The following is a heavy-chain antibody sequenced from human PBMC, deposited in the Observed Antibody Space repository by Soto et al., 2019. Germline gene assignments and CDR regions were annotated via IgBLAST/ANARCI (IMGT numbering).Heavy chain of an antibody. CDR3: TRDRAAGGY. D-gene: IGHD6-13*01. CDR2: IKQDGSEK. J-gene: IGHJ4*02. CDR1: GFTFSSYW. V-gene: IGHV3-7*01. Sequence: GGSLRLSCAASGFTFSSYWMSWVRQSPGKGLEWVANIKQDGSEKYYVDSVKGRFTISRDNAKKSQYLQMNSLRAEDTAVYYCTRDRAAGGYWGQGTLVTVSS.